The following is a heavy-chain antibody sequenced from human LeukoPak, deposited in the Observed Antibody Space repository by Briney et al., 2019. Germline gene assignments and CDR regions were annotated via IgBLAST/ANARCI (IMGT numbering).Heavy chain of an antibody. V-gene: IGHV4-38-2*02. J-gene: IGHJ5*02. CDR3: ARGLGYSYGSVWFDP. CDR2: IDGSGSS. D-gene: IGHD5-18*01. Sequence: SETLSLTCTVSGYSISSGYLWGWIRQPPGKGLEWIGSIDGSGSSYYNPSLKSRVTISVDTSKNQFSLKLSSVTAADTAIYYCARGLGYSYGSVWFDPWGQGALVTVSS. CDR1: GYSISSGYL.